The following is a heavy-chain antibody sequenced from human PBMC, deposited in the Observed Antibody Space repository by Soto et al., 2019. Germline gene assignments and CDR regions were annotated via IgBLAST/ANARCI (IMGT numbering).Heavy chain of an antibody. Sequence: GGSLRLSCAASGFTFSSYGMHWVRQAPGKGLEWVAVIWYDGSNKYYADSVRGRFTISRDNSKNTLYLQMNSLRAEDTAVYYCARDGSSSSSYYYYGMDVWGQGXTVTVSS. D-gene: IGHD6-6*01. CDR2: IWYDGSNK. CDR3: ARDGSSSSSYYYYGMDV. CDR1: GFTFSSYG. V-gene: IGHV3-33*01. J-gene: IGHJ6*02.